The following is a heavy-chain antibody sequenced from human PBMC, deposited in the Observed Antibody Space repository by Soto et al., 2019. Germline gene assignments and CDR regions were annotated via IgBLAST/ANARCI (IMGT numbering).Heavy chain of an antibody. V-gene: IGHV1-2*02. J-gene: IGHJ5*02. D-gene: IGHD2-8*01. Sequence: ASVKVSCKTSGYTFTAYYIHWVRQAPGQGLEWVGYINPNTGGTNYAQKFKGRATLTSDTSVTTAYMKLTSLRSDDTAVYYCARAQGVLYPLDPWGQGSLVTVSS. CDR3: ARAQGVLYPLDP. CDR2: INPNTGGT. CDR1: GYTFTAYY.